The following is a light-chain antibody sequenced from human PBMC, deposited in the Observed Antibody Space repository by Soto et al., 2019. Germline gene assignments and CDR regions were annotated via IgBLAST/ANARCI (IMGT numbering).Light chain of an antibody. V-gene: IGKV4-1*01. Sequence: DIVMTQSPDSLAASLGERATINCKSSQRIFYSTNNKHSLAWYQQKPRQPPKLLIYWSSTRESGVPARLSGSGSGADFTLTISSLQAEDVAVYYCHQYYSAPLTFGGGTKVEIK. J-gene: IGKJ4*01. CDR3: HQYYSAPLT. CDR2: WSS. CDR1: QRIFYSTNNKHS.